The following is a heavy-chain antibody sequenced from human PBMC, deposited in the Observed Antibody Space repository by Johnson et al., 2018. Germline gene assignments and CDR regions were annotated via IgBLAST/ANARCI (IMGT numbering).Heavy chain of an antibody. CDR2: IWYDGSNK. D-gene: IGHD3-3*01. Sequence: QVQLVQSGGGVVQPGRSLRLSCAASGFTFSTYGMHWVRQAPGKGLEWVAVIWYDGSNKYYADSVKGRFTISRDNAKNSRYMQMNSRRDEDTAVYYCYRGSGYYTNYGMDVGGQGTTVTVSS. CDR1: GFTFSTYG. CDR3: YRGSGYYTNYGMDV. J-gene: IGHJ6*02. V-gene: IGHV3-33*01.